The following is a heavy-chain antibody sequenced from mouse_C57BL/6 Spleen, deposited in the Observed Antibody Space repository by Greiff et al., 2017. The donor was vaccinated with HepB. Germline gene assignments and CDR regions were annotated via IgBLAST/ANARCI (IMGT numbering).Heavy chain of an antibody. CDR1: GYTFTNYW. CDR2: IYPGGGYT. CDR3: ARTGPYYGSSYGYFDV. Sequence: VKLMESGAELVRPGTSVKMSCKASGYTFTNYWIGWAKQRPGHGLEWIGDIYPGGGYTNYNEKFKGKATLTADKSSSTAYMQFSSLTSEDSAIYYCARTGPYYGSSYGYFDVWGTGTTVTVSS. J-gene: IGHJ1*03. V-gene: IGHV1-63*01. D-gene: IGHD1-1*01.